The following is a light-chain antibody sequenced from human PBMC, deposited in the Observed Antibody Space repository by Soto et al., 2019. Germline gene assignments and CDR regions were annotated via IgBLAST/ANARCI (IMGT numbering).Light chain of an antibody. CDR2: GGS. CDR1: QSLSSGQ. Sequence: EIVLTQSPGTLSLSPGARATLSCRASQSLSSGQLVWYQQKPGQAPRLLIYGGSRRATGIPSRLSGRGSGTDFNITISRLEPEDVEVYVCQQYGSSPRNFGQGTKLEIK. J-gene: IGKJ2*01. V-gene: IGKV3-20*01. CDR3: QQYGSSPRN.